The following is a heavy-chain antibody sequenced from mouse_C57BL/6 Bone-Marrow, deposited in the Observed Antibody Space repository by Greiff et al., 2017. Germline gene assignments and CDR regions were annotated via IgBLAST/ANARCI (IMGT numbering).Heavy chain of an antibody. J-gene: IGHJ4*01. CDR2: IDPSDSYT. Sequence: QVQLQQPGAVLVMPGASVKLSCKASGYTFTSYWMHWVKQRPGQGLEWIGEIDPSDSYTNYNQKFKGKSTLTVDKSSSTAYMQLSSLTSEDSAVYYCAREAGYEPMDYWGQGTSVTVSS. D-gene: IGHD3-1*01. CDR3: AREAGYEPMDY. CDR1: GYTFTSYW. V-gene: IGHV1-69*01.